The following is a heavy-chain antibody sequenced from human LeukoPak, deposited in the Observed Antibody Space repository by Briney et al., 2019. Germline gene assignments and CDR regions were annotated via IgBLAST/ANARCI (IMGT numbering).Heavy chain of an antibody. CDR2: INHSGST. J-gene: IGHJ5*02. V-gene: IGHV4-34*01. CDR1: GGSFSGYY. Sequence: SETLSLTCAVYGGSFSGYYWSWICQPPGKGLEWIGEINHSGSTNYNPSLKSRVTISVDTSKNQFSPKLSSVTAADTAVYYCARGLTTVSSYNWFDPWGQGTLVTVSS. CDR3: ARGLTTVSSYNWFDP. D-gene: IGHD4-4*01.